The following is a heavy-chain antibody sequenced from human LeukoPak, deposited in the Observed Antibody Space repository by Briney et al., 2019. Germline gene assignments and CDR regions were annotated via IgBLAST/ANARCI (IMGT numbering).Heavy chain of an antibody. CDR1: GYTFTSYY. J-gene: IGHJ6*03. CDR3: ARDFKVTMVRGVENYYYYMDF. V-gene: IGHV1-46*03. CDR2: INPSGGST. Sequence: ASVKVSCKASGYTFTSYYMHWVRQAPGQGLEWMGIINPSGGSTSYAQKFQGRVTMTRDTSTSTVYMELSSLRSEDTAVYYCARDFKVTMVRGVENYYYYMDFWGKGTTVTVFS. D-gene: IGHD3-10*01.